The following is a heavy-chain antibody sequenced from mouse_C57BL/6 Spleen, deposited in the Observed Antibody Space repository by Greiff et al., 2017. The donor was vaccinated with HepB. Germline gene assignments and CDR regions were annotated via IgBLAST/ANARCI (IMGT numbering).Heavy chain of an antibody. CDR2: IYPGDGDT. V-gene: IGHV1-82*01. CDR3: ARGRYSNYYFDY. CDR1: GYAFSSSW. J-gene: IGHJ2*01. D-gene: IGHD2-5*01. Sequence: QVQLKESGPELVKPGASVKISCKASGYAFSSSWMNWVKQRPGKGLEWIGRIYPGDGDTNYNGKFKGKATLTADKSSSTAYMQLSSLTSEDSAVYFCARGRYSNYYFDYWGQGTTLTVSS.